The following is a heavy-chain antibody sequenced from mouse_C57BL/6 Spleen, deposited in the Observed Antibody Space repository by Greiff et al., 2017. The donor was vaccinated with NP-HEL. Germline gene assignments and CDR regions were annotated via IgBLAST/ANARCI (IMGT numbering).Heavy chain of an antibody. V-gene: IGHV5-9*01. J-gene: IGHJ2*01. CDR3: ARVLTGFDY. CDR2: ISGGGGNT. D-gene: IGHD4-1*01. CDR1: GFTFSSYT. Sequence: EVKLVESGGGLVKPGGSLKLSCAASGFTFSSYTMSWVRQTPEKRLEWVATISGGGGNTYYPDSVKGRFTISRDNAKNTLYLQMSSLRSEDTALYYCARVLTGFDYWGQGTTLTVSS.